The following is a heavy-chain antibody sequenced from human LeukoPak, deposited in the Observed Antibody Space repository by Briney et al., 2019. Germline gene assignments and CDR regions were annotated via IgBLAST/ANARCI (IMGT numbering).Heavy chain of an antibody. J-gene: IGHJ3*01. D-gene: IGHD5-18*01. CDR2: VYYSGST. V-gene: IGHV4-59*01. Sequence: PSETLSLTCTVSGGSISSYYWSWIRQPPGKGLEWIGYVYYSGSTNYNPSLKSRVTISVDTSKKQFSLKLSSVTAADTAVYYCARSGYSYGADAVDLWGQGTMVTVSS. CDR3: ARSGYSYGADAVDL. CDR1: GGSISSYY.